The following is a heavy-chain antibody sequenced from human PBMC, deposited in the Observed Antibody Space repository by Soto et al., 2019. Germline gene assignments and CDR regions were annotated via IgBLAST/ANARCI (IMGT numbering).Heavy chain of an antibody. J-gene: IGHJ4*02. D-gene: IGHD6-19*01. CDR1: GFTFSSYA. V-gene: IGHV3-23*01. Sequence: GGSLRLSCAASGFTFSSYAMSWVRQAPGKGLEWVSAISGSGGSTYYADSLKGRFTISRDNSKNTLYLQMNSLRAEDTAVYYCAKQGLQWLATRETFDYWGQGTLVTVSS. CDR2: ISGSGGST. CDR3: AKQGLQWLATRETFDY.